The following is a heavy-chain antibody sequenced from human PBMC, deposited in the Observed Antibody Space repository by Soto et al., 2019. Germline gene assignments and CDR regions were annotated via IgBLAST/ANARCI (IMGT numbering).Heavy chain of an antibody. D-gene: IGHD1-20*01. CDR3: VKGGGGYNTCHAVSFDF. CDR2: INDVGDTI. CDR1: GFDFSNYA. J-gene: IGHJ4*02. V-gene: IGHV3-64D*06. Sequence: LGGSLRLSCSASGFDFSNYAMHWVRQTPEKGLQYISAINDVGDTIYYTHSVEGRFTISRDNSKNTLYLQMTSLRPEDTAVYHWVKGGGGYNTCHAVSFDFWGKGPLFTVPS.